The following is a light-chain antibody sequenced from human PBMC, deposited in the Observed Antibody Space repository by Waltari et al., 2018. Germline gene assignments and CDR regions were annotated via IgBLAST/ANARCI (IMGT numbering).Light chain of an antibody. CDR1: RGHSAYG. CDR3: QTWDSGIVV. V-gene: IGLV4-69*02. J-gene: IGLJ2*01. Sequence: QLVVPQTPSASASLGASVKPTCTLSRGHSAYGTAWHQQQPEQGPRYLMKVNTDGSHNQGAGIPGRFSGSSSGAERYLIISSLQSEDEADYYCQTWDSGIVVFGGETKLTVL. CDR2: VNTDGSH.